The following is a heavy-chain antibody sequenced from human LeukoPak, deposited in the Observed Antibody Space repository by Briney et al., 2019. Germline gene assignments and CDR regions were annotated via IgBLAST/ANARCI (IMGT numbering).Heavy chain of an antibody. V-gene: IGHV3-30*02. J-gene: IGHJ6*03. CDR2: IRYDGSNK. Sequence: GGSLRLSCAASGFTFSSYGMHWVRQAPGKGLEWVAFIRYDGSNKYYADSVKGRFTISRDNSKNTLYLQMNSLRAEDTAVYYCARGAPGSGSYFPYYYYFMDVWGKGTTVTVSS. CDR3: ARGAPGSGSYFPYYYYFMDV. D-gene: IGHD1-26*01. CDR1: GFTFSSYG.